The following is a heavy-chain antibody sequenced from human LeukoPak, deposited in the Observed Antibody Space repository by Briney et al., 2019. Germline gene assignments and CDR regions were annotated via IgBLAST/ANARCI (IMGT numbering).Heavy chain of an antibody. D-gene: IGHD3-3*01. J-gene: IGHJ4*02. CDR3: ASVNDFWSGYYTHNY. CDR1: GYSISSGYY. CDR2: IYHGGST. V-gene: IGHV4-38-2*02. Sequence: SETLSLTCTVSGYSISSGYYWGWIRQPPGKGLEWIGSIYHGGSTYYNPSLKSRVTISVDTSKNQFSLKLSSVTAADTAVYYCASVNDFWSGYYTHNYWGQGTLVTVSS.